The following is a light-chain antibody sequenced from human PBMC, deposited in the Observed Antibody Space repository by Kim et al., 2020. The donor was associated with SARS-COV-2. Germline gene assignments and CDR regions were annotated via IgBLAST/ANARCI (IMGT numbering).Light chain of an antibody. CDR2: AAS. J-gene: IGKJ4*01. CDR3: QQYYSYPLT. V-gene: IGKV1-8*01. Sequence: ASTGDRITITCRASQGISSYLAWYQQKPGKAPKLLIYAASTLQSGVPSRFSGSGSGTDFTLTISCLQSEDFATYYCQQYYSYPLTFGGGTKVDIK. CDR1: QGISSY.